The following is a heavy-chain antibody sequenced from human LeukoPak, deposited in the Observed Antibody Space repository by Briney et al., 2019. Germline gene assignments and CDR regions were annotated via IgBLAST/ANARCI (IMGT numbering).Heavy chain of an antibody. CDR2: IIPIFGTA. V-gene: IGHV1-69*13. CDR3: AREGLGYCSGGSCLWFDP. J-gene: IGHJ5*02. CDR1: GGTFSSYA. Sequence: SVKVSCKASGGTFSSYAISWVRQAPGQGLEWMGGIIPIFGTANDAQKFQGRVTITADESTSTACMELSSVRSEDTAVYYCAREGLGYCSGGSCLWFDPWGQGTLVTVSS. D-gene: IGHD2-15*01.